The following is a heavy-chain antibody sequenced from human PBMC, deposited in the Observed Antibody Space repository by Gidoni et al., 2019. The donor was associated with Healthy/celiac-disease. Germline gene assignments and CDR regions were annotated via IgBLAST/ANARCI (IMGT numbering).Heavy chain of an antibody. CDR3: ARQGIRIAAAGARVDY. CDR2: IDPSDSYT. J-gene: IGHJ4*02. D-gene: IGHD6-13*01. CDR1: GYSFTSYW. Sequence: EVQLVQSGAEVKKPGESLRISCKGSGYSFTSYWISWVRQMPGKGLEWMGRIDPSDSYTNYSPSFQGHVTISADKSISTAYLQWSSLKASDTAMYYCARQGIRIAAAGARVDYWGQGTLVTVSS. V-gene: IGHV5-10-1*01.